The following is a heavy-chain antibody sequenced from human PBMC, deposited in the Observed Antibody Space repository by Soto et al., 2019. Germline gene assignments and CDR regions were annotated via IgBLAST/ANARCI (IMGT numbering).Heavy chain of an antibody. CDR2: ISSSGGST. D-gene: IGHD1-1*01. CDR3: TKGAPRVPIGYFDP. V-gene: IGHV3-23*01. CDR1: GFTFSSYA. Sequence: GGSLRLSCAASGFTFSSYAMSWVRQAPGKGLEWVSAISSSGGSTYYADSVKGRFTISRDNSKNTLYLQMNSLSADDTAVYYCTKGAPRVPIGYFDPWGQGTLVTVSS. J-gene: IGHJ5*02.